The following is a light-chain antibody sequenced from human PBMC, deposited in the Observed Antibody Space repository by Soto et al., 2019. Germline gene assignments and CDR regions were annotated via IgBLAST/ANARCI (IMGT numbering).Light chain of an antibody. CDR1: QSISTW. CDR3: QQYNTYSFT. Sequence: IRMTQSPSSLSASTGDRVTITCRASQSISTWLAWYQQKPGKAPKLLIYDASSLESGVPSSFSGSGSGTEFTLTISSLQPDDFATYYCQQYNTYSFTFGPGTKVDIK. CDR2: DAS. V-gene: IGKV1-5*01. J-gene: IGKJ3*01.